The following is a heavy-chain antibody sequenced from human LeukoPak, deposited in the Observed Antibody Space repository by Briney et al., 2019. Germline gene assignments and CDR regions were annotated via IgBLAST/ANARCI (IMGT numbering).Heavy chain of an antibody. CDR1: GFTFSSYS. D-gene: IGHD4-11*01. J-gene: IGHJ4*02. V-gene: IGHV3-21*01. CDR3: ARGGTVTTYFDY. Sequence: GGSLRLSCAASGFTFSSYSMNWVRQAPGKGLEWVSSISSSSSYIYYADSVKGRFTISRDNAKNSLYRQMNSLRAEDTAVYYCARGGTVTTYFDYWGQGTLVTVSS. CDR2: ISSSSSYI.